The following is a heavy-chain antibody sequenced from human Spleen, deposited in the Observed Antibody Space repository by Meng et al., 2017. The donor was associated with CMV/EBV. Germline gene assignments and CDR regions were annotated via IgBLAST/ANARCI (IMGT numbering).Heavy chain of an antibody. CDR1: GFTFSDYD. J-gene: IGHJ4*02. D-gene: IGHD3-10*01. Sequence: GESPKISCAASGFTFSDYDMNWVRQAPGKGLEWVSSISSSSSYIYYADSVKGRFTISRDNAKNSLYLQMNSLRAEDTAVYYCARGSGGSSGGFDYWGQGTLVTVSS. V-gene: IGHV3-21*01. CDR3: ARGSGGSSGGFDY. CDR2: ISSSSSYI.